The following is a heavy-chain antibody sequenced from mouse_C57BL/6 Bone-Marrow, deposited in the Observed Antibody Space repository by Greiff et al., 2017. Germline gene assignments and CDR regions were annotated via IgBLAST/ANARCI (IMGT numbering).Heavy chain of an antibody. Sequence: QVQLQQSGPELVKPGASVKISCKASGYTFTDYYINWVKQRPGQGLEWIGWIFPGSGSTYYNVKFKGKATLTVDKSSSTAFMLLSSLTSVDSVVYFCAREINTVVAYYYAMDYWGQGTSVTVSS. D-gene: IGHD1-1*01. V-gene: IGHV1-75*01. CDR1: GYTFTDYY. CDR3: AREINTVVAYYYAMDY. CDR2: IFPGSGST. J-gene: IGHJ4*01.